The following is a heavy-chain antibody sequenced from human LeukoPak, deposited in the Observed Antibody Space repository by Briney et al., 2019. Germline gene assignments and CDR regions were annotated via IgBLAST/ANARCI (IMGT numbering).Heavy chain of an antibody. J-gene: IGHJ3*02. CDR3: AKEGALGYCSSTSCEDAFDI. D-gene: IGHD2-2*01. CDR2: ISGGGGST. Sequence: GGSLRLSCAASGFTFSSYAMSWVRQAPGKGLEWVSAISGGGGSTYYADSVKGRFTISRDNSKNPLYLQMNSLRAEDTAVYYCAKEGALGYCSSTSCEDAFDIWGQGTMVTVSS. CDR1: GFTFSSYA. V-gene: IGHV3-23*01.